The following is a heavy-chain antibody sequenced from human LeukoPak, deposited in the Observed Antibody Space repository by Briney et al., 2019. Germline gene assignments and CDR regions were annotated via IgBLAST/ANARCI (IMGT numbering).Heavy chain of an antibody. CDR2: IHTNIDGGVI. CDR1: GVSFSDVW. D-gene: IGHD3-3*02. Sequence: GGSLRLSCVVSGVSFSDVWMSWVRQAPGKGLEWVGRIHTNIDGGVIDYAAPVQGRFTISRDDSKNTLYLQMNYLKTEDTAMYYCTVRSSIWGQGTLVTVSS. V-gene: IGHV3-15*01. J-gene: IGHJ4*02. CDR3: TVRSSI.